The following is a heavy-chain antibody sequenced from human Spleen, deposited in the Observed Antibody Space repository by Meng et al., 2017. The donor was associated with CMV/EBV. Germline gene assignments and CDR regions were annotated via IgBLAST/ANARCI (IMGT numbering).Heavy chain of an antibody. CDR1: GFTFSSYW. V-gene: IGHV3-74*01. CDR3: AREQRGYYYDSRLYYYYGMDV. D-gene: IGHD3-22*01. J-gene: IGHJ6*02. Sequence: GESLKISCAASGFTFSSYWMHWVRQAPGKGLVWVSRINSDGSSTSYADSVKGRFTISRDNAKNTLYLQMNSLRAEDTAVYYCAREQRGYYYDSRLYYYYGMDVWGQGTTVTVSS. CDR2: INSDGSST.